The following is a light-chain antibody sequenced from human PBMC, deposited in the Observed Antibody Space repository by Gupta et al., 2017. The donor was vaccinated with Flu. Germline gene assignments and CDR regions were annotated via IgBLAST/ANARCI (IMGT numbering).Light chain of an antibody. CDR3: SSDTSSSTLV. CDR2: EVS. J-gene: IGLJ2*01. Sequence: QSAPTQPASVSGSPGQSITISCTGTSSDIGGYKYVSWYQQHPGKAPKVMIYEVSKRPSGISDRFSGSKSGNTASLTISGLQAEDEADYYCSSDTSSSTLVFGEGTKLTVL. CDR1: SSDIGGYKY. V-gene: IGLV2-14*01.